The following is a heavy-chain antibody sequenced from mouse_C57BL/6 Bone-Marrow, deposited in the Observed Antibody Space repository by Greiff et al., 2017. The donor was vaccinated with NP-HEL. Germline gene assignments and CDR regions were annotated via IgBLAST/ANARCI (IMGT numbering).Heavy chain of an antibody. J-gene: IGHJ2*01. V-gene: IGHV1-26*01. Sequence: EVQLQQSGPELVKPGASVKISCKASGYTFTDYYMNWVKQSHGKSLEWIGDINPNNGGTSYNQKFKGKATLTVDKSSSTAYMELRSLTSEDSAVYYCAICTTVVGGLDYWGQGTTLTVSS. CDR1: GYTFTDYY. CDR2: INPNNGGT. CDR3: AICTTVVGGLDY. D-gene: IGHD1-1*01.